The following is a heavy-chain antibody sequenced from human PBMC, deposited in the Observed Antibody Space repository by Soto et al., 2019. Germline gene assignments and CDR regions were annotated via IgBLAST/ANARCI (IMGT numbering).Heavy chain of an antibody. V-gene: IGHV3-23*01. D-gene: IGHD6-13*01. CDR3: AAGTLLPDY. Sequence: GGSLRLSCAASGFTFSNYALTWVRQAPGRGLEWVSGIGGSGDDIFYADSVKGRFTISRDNSKNTLYLQMNSLRAEDTAVYYCAAGTLLPDYWGQGTLVTVSS. J-gene: IGHJ4*02. CDR2: IGGSGDDI. CDR1: GFTFSNYA.